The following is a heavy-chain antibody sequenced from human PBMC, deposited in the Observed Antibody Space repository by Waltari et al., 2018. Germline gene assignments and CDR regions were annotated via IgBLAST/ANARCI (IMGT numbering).Heavy chain of an antibody. Sequence: EVQLVESGGGLVQPGGSLRLSCAASGFTFSSYEMNWVRQAPGRGLEWVSYISSSGSTIYYADSVKGRFTISRDNAKNSLYLQMNSLRAEDTAVYYCARVDLPFYYDSSGYWGYWGQGTLVTVSS. J-gene: IGHJ4*02. CDR3: ARVDLPFYYDSSGYWGY. CDR1: GFTFSSYE. CDR2: ISSSGSTI. V-gene: IGHV3-48*03. D-gene: IGHD3-22*01.